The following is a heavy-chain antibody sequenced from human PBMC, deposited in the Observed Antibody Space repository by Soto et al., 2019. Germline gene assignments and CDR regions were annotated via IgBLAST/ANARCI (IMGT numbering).Heavy chain of an antibody. CDR1: GFSVTNNY. J-gene: IGHJ4*02. D-gene: IGHD2-2*01. Sequence: EVQLVESGGGLVQPGGSLRLSCAASGFSVTNNYMNWVRQAPGKGLEWVSIIDIGGNTYYADSVKDRFTISRDNSRNTLYLHMVSLRAEDTAVYYCARGRGSTGYLGREHYFDYWGQGTLVTVSP. CDR3: ARGRGSTGYLGREHYFDY. V-gene: IGHV3-66*01. CDR2: IDIGGNT.